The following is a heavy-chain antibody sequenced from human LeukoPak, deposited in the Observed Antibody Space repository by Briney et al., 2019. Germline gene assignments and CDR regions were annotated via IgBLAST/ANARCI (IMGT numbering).Heavy chain of an antibody. CDR1: GFTFSSYW. J-gene: IGHJ4*02. CDR2: IKQDGSEK. Sequence: PGGSLRLSCAASGFTFSSYWMSWVRQAPGKGLEWVANIKQDGSEKYYVDSVKGRFTISRDNAKNSLYLQMNSLRAEDTAVYYCARDLTPPAVYDYVWGRLPYYFDYWGQGTLVTVSS. V-gene: IGHV3-7*01. D-gene: IGHD3-16*01. CDR3: ARDLTPPAVYDYVWGRLPYYFDY.